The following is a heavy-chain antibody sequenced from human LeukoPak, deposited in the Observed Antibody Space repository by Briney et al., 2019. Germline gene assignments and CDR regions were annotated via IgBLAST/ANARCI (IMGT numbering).Heavy chain of an antibody. Sequence: SETLSLTCTVSGGSISSSTYYWGWIRQPPGKGLEWIGSIYYSGSTYYNPSLKSRVTMSVDTSKNQFSLKLSSVTAADTAVYYCARGRWSLEYLRHWGQGTLVTVSS. D-gene: IGHD4-23*01. J-gene: IGHJ1*01. V-gene: IGHV4-39*07. CDR1: GGSISSSTYY. CDR2: IYYSGST. CDR3: ARGRWSLEYLRH.